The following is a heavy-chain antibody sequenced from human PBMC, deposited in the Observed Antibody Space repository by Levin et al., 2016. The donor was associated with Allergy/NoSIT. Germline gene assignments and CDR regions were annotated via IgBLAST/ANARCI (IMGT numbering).Heavy chain of an antibody. CDR2: INHDGTTT. Sequence: GGSLRLSCAASGLHFRSYWMHWVRQAPGKGLIWVSSINHDGTTTNYADSVKGRFTISRDNANNTLFLQMNSLRAEDTAVYYCARRRDDPSPFDYWGQGTLVTVSS. D-gene: IGHD5-24*01. CDR3: ARRRDDPSPFDY. J-gene: IGHJ4*02. CDR1: GLHFRSYW. V-gene: IGHV3-74*01.